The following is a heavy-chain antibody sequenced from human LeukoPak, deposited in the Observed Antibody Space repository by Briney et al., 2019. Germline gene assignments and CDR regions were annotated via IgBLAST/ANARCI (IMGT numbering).Heavy chain of an antibody. CDR2: IYYSGST. CDR3: GRHLYGSGSSRGFDY. V-gene: IGHV4-59*08. CDR1: GGSISSCY. D-gene: IGHD3-10*01. Sequence: SETLSPTCTVSGGSISSCYWSWIRQPPGKGLEWIGYIYYSGSTNYNPSLKSRVTISVVTSKNQFSLKLSSVTAADTAVYYCGRHLYGSGSSRGFDYWGQGTLVTVSS. J-gene: IGHJ4*02.